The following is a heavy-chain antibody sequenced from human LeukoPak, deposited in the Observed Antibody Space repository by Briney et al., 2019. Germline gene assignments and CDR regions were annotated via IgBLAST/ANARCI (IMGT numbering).Heavy chain of an antibody. V-gene: IGHV1-2*06. D-gene: IGHD3-9*01. CDR2: INPNSGGT. CDR3: ARDVYDVLIGYYKLDY. Sequence: ASVKVSCKASGYTFTGNYIHWVRQAPGQGLEWMGRINPNSGGTNYAQKFQGRVTLTRDTSISTAYMDLTRLRSDDTAVYYCARDVYDVLIGYYKLDYWGQGTLVTVSS. J-gene: IGHJ4*02. CDR1: GYTFTGNY.